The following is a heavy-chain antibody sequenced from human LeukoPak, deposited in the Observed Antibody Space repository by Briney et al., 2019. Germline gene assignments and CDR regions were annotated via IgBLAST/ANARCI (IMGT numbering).Heavy chain of an antibody. CDR2: ISYDGSNK. D-gene: IGHD5-18*01. CDR1: GFTFSSYA. V-gene: IGHV3-30-3*01. Sequence: GGSLRLSCAASGFTFSSYAMHWVRQAPGKGLEWVAVISYDGSNKYYADSVKGRFTISRDNSKNTLYLQMKSLRAEDTAVYYCARRRYRYGAYYFDYWGQGTLVIVSS. CDR3: ARRRYRYGAYYFDY. J-gene: IGHJ4*02.